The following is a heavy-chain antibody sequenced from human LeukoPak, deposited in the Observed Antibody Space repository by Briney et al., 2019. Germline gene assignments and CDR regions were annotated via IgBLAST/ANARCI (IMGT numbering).Heavy chain of an antibody. J-gene: IGHJ4*02. Sequence: ASVKVSCKTSGYTFTDYYLHWVRQAPGQGLEWMGRIDPNSCYPNQAKKVQGRVTVTRDTSISTVYMELSGLRSDDTAVYYCARGPGPYTTCRFDYWGQGTLVTVSS. D-gene: IGHD2-2*01. V-gene: IGHV1-2*02. CDR2: IDPNSCYP. CDR3: ARGPGPYTTCRFDY. CDR1: GYTFTDYY.